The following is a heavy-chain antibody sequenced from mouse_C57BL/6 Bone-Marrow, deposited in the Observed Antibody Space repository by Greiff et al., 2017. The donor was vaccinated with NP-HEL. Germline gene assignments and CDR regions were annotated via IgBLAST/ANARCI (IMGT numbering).Heavy chain of an antibody. D-gene: IGHD2-3*01. CDR2: IYPGDGDT. CDR3: AGVYDGYYGWAMDY. J-gene: IGHJ4*01. V-gene: IGHV1-82*01. CDR1: GYAFSSSW. Sequence: VQLVESGPELVKPGASVKISCKASGYAFSSSWMNWVKQRPGKGLEWIGRIYPGDGDTNYNGKFKGKATLTADKSSSTAYMQLSSLTSEDSAVYFCAGVYDGYYGWAMDYWGQGTSVTVSS.